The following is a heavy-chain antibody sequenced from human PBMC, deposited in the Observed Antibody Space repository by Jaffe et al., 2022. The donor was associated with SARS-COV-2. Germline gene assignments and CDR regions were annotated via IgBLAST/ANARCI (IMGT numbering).Heavy chain of an antibody. Sequence: QVQLQESGPGLVKPSETLSLTCTVSGGSISSYYWSWIRQPPGKGLEWIGYIYYSGSTNYNPSLKSRVTISVDTSKNQFSLKLSSVTAADTAVYYCARGDPIAVAGGAFDIWGQGTMVTVSS. CDR3: ARGDPIAVAGGAFDI. J-gene: IGHJ3*02. V-gene: IGHV4-59*01. D-gene: IGHD6-19*01. CDR2: IYYSGST. CDR1: GGSISSYY.